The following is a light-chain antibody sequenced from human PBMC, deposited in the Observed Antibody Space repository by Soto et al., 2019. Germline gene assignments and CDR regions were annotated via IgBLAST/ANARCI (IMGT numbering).Light chain of an antibody. CDR2: EDN. V-gene: IGLV6-57*01. Sequence: NFMLTQSHSVSESPGKTVTISCTRSSGSIASNYVQWYQQRPGSSPTTVIYEDNQRPSGVPDRFSGSIDSSSNSASLTISGLKTEDEADYYCQSYDSAMMVFGGGTKLTVL. CDR3: QSYDSAMMV. CDR1: SGSIASNY. J-gene: IGLJ3*02.